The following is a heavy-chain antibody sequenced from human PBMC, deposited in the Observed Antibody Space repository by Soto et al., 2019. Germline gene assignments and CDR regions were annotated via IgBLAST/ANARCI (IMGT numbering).Heavy chain of an antibody. Sequence: QVQLVESGGGVVQPGRSLRLSCAASGFTFSSYAMHWVRQAPGKGLEWVAVISYDGSNKYYADSVKGRFTISRDNSENTLYLQMNSLRAEDTAVYYCAREITAGGDYLRATESYFDLWGRGTLVTVSS. CDR1: GFTFSSYA. D-gene: IGHD4-17*01. V-gene: IGHV3-30-3*01. CDR3: AREITAGGDYLRATESYFDL. J-gene: IGHJ2*01. CDR2: ISYDGSNK.